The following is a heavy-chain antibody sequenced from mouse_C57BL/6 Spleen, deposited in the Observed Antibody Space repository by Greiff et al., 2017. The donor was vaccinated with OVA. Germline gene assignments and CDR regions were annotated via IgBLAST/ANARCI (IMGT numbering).Heavy chain of an antibody. CDR1: GFTFSDYG. J-gene: IGHJ3*01. CDR2: ISSGSSTI. V-gene: IGHV5-17*01. CDR3: ARPDWDGGFAY. Sequence: EVKLMESGGGLVKPGGSLKLSCAASGFTFSDYGMHWVRQAPEKGLEWVAYISSGSSTIYYADTVKGRFTISRDNAKNTLFLQMTSLRSEDTAMYYCARPDWDGGFAYWGQGTLVTVSA. D-gene: IGHD4-1*01.